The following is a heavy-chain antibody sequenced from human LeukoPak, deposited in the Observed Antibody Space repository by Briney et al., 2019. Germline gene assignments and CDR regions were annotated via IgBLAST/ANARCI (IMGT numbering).Heavy chain of an antibody. Sequence: ASVKVSCKASGYTFTGYYTHWVRQAPGQGLEWMGWINPNSRGTDYAQKFQGRVTMTRDTSITTAYMELSRLTSDDTAVYYCARAPPLRLKGVADYWGQGTLVTVSS. CDR2: INPNSRGT. CDR1: GYTFTGYY. V-gene: IGHV1-2*02. J-gene: IGHJ4*02. CDR3: ARAPPLRLKGVADY. D-gene: IGHD3-10*01.